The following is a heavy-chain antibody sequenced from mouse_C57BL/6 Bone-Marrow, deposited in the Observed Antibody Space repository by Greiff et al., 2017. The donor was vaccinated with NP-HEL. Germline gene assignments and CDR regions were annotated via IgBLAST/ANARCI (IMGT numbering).Heavy chain of an antibody. CDR2: IDPSDSYT. CDR3: AKGPFAD. CDR1: GYTFTSYW. V-gene: IGHV1-59*01. J-gene: IGHJ3*01. D-gene: IGHD3-3*01. Sequence: QVQLQQPGAELVRPGTSVKLSCKASGYTFTSYWMHWVKQRPGQGLEWIGVIDPSDSYTNYNQKFKGKATLTVDTSSSTAYMQLSSLTSEDSAVYYCAKGPFADWGQGTLVTVSA.